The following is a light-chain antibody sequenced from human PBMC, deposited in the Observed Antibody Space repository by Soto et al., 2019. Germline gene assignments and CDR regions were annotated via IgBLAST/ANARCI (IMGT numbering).Light chain of an antibody. J-gene: IGLJ1*01. CDR3: QSYDDSLSVHYV. CDR1: SSNIGSTYD. V-gene: IGLV1-40*01. CDR2: SNT. Sequence: QSVLTQPPSVSGAPGQRVTISCTGSSSNIGSTYDVQWYQQLPGTAPKLLIHSNTNRPSGVPDRFSGSKSGTSASLAITGLQAEDEADYYCQSYDDSLSVHYVFGTGTKLTVL.